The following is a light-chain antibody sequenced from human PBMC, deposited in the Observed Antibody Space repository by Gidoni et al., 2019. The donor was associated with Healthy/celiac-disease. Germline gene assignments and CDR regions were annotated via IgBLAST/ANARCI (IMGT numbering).Light chain of an antibody. J-gene: IGKJ1*01. Sequence: DIQMTPFPSSLAAYVGDRVTITCRASQSISSYLNWYQQKPGKAPKLLIYAASSLQSGVPSRFSGSGSGTDFTLTISSLQPEDFATYYCQQSYSTPPWTFGQGTRVEIK. CDR2: AAS. CDR3: QQSYSTPPWT. CDR1: QSISSY. V-gene: IGKV1-39*01.